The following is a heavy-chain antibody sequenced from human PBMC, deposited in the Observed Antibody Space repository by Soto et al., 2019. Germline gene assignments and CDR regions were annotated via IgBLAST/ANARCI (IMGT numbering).Heavy chain of an antibody. CDR2: IYYSGST. J-gene: IGHJ5*02. D-gene: IGHD3-10*01. V-gene: IGHV4-59*08. CDR1: GGSISSYY. CDR3: ARLSRDIPGPFWFGELNWFDP. Sequence: SETLSLTCTVSGGSISSYYWSWIRQPPGKGLERIGYIYYSGSTNYNPSLKSRVTISVDTSKNQFSLKLSSVTAADTAVYYCARLSRDIPGPFWFGELNWFDPWGQRTLVTVSS.